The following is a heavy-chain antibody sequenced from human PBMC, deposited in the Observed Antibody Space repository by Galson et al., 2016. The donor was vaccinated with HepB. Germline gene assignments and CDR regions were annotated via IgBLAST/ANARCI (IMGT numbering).Heavy chain of an antibody. CDR1: GFTFSSYA. CDR2: ISGSGQNT. J-gene: IGHJ4*02. V-gene: IGHV3-23*01. D-gene: IGHD2-21*01. CDR3: AKGQDGDSPMVFDS. Sequence: SLRLSCAASGFTFSSYAMSWVRQAPGKGLKWISSISGSGQNTYYRDSVEGRFISSRDNSKNTLYLQMNRLRAEATATYFCAKGQDGDSPMVFDSWGQGTLFIVSS.